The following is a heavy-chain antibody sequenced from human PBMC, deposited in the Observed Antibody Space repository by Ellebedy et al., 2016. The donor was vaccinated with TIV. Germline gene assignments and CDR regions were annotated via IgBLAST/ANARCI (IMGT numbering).Heavy chain of an antibody. CDR1: GGSVSSSSNY. CDR2: IYYTGTT. Sequence: MPSETLSLTCTVSGGSVSSSSNYWAWISQPPGKGLEWIGSIYYTGTTYYNPSLKSRVTISVDTSKNQFSLKLSSVTAADTAVYYCARHSTRRQLWLEPFDYWGQGTLVTVSS. CDR3: ARHSTRRQLWLEPFDY. J-gene: IGHJ4*02. D-gene: IGHD5-18*01. V-gene: IGHV4-39*01.